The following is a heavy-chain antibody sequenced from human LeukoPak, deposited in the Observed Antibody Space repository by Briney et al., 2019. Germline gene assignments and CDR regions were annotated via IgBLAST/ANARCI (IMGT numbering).Heavy chain of an antibody. CDR1: GFTFSSYS. D-gene: IGHD6-19*01. CDR2: ISSSSSYI. J-gene: IGHJ6*03. CDR3: ARNSEWLVVGYYYYYMDV. V-gene: IGHV3-21*01. Sequence: GGSLRLSCAVSGFTFSSYSMNWVRQAPGKGLEWVSSISSSSSYIYYADSVKGRFTISRDNAKNSLYLQMNSLRAEDTAVYYCARNSEWLVVGYYYYYMDVWGKGTTVTVSS.